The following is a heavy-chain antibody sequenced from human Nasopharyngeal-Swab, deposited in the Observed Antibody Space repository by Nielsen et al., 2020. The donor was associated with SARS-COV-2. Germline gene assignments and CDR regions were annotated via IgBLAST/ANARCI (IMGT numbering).Heavy chain of an antibody. CDR3: ARDTGGPPNYFDP. CDR2: ISSTTPYI. J-gene: IGHJ5*02. CDR1: GFTFSSYA. Sequence: GGSLRLSCAASGFTFSSYAMHWVRQAPGKGLEWISSISSTTPYIYYADSVKGRFTISRDNAKNSLYLQMNFLRVEDTAMHYCARDTGGPPNYFDPWGQGTLVTVSS. V-gene: IGHV3-21*01. D-gene: IGHD1-7*01.